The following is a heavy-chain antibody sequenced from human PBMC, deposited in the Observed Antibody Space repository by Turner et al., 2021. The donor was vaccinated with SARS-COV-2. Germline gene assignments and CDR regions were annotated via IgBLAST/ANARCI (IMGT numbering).Heavy chain of an antibody. Sequence: QVQLVQSGAEVKKPGASVKVSCKISGYTLTELSMYWVRQAPGKGLEWMGGFDPEDSETIYAQNFQGRVTMTEDTSTDTAYMELSSLGSEDTAVYFCATGYQLRVNWFDPWGQGTLVTVSS. CDR3: ATGYQLRVNWFDP. CDR1: GYTLTELS. J-gene: IGHJ5*02. V-gene: IGHV1-24*01. CDR2: FDPEDSET. D-gene: IGHD2-2*01.